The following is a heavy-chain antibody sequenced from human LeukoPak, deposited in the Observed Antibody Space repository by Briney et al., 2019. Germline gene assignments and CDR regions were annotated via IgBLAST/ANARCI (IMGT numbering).Heavy chain of an antibody. CDR3: ARDQGWYGPLGHYGMDV. Sequence: SGGSLRLSCAASGFTFSSYSMNWVRQAPGKGREWVSYISSSSSTIYYADSVKGRFTISRDNSKNTLYLQMNSLRAEDTAVYYCARDQGWYGPLGHYGMDVWGQGTTVTVSS. J-gene: IGHJ6*02. CDR2: ISSSSSTI. V-gene: IGHV3-48*01. CDR1: GFTFSSYS. D-gene: IGHD6-19*01.